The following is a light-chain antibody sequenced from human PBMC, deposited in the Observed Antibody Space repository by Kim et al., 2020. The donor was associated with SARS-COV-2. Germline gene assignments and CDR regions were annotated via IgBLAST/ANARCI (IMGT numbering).Light chain of an antibody. V-gene: IGKV1-5*03. J-gene: IGKJ1*01. Sequence: SASVGDRVTITCRASQGVDGWLAWYQQKPGKAPKVLIYATSYLQSGVPSRFSGSRSGTEFTLTINSLQPDDYATYYCQPYKNYSPFGQGTKVDIK. CDR3: QPYKNYSP. CDR2: ATS. CDR1: QGVDGW.